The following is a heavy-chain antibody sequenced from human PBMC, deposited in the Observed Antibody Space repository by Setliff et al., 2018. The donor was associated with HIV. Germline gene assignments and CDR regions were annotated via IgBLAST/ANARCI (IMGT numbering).Heavy chain of an antibody. V-gene: IGHV3-33*08. CDR1: GFTISYYA. J-gene: IGHJ4*01. CDR2: IWYDGTNK. CDR3: ATDQQWLAQGWGGPNY. D-gene: IGHD6-19*01. Sequence: SLRLPCVASGFTISYYAMHWVCQAPGKGLESVALIWYDGTNKRYADSVKGRFTISRDNSKSTLFLQMNTLRAEDTAVYYCATDQQWLAQGWGGPNYWGQGTLVTVSS.